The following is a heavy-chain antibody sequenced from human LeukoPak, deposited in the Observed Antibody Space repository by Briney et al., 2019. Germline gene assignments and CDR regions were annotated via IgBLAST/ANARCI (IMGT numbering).Heavy chain of an antibody. Sequence: PSETLSLTCAAYGGSFSGYYWSWIRQPPGKGLEWIGEINHSGSTNYNPSLKSRVTISVDTSENQFSLKLSSVTAADTAVYYCASYSGHSYAEADAFDIWGQGTMVTVSS. V-gene: IGHV4-34*01. J-gene: IGHJ3*02. CDR2: INHSGST. CDR3: ASYSGHSYAEADAFDI. CDR1: GGSFSGYY. D-gene: IGHD5-18*01.